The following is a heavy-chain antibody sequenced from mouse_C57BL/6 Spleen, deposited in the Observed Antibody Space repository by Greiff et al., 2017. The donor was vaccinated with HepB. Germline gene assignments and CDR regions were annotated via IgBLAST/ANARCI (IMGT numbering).Heavy chain of an antibody. CDR1: GFTFSSYA. Sequence: EVQRVESGGGLVKPGGSLKLSCAASGFTFSSYAMSWVRQTPEKRLEWVATISDGGSYTYYPDNVKGRFTISRANAKNNLYLQMSHLKSEDTAMYYCARDRGLGYEYFDYWGQGTTLTVSS. V-gene: IGHV5-4*01. CDR2: ISDGGSYT. J-gene: IGHJ2*01. D-gene: IGHD2-2*01. CDR3: ARDRGLGYEYFDY.